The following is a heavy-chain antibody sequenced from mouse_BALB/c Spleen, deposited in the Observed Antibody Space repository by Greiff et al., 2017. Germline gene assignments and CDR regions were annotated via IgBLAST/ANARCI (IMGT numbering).Heavy chain of an antibody. J-gene: IGHJ3*01. Sequence: DVKLVESGGGLVQPGGSLKLSCAASGFTFSSYTMSWVRQTPEKRLEWVAYISNGGGSTYYPDTVKGRFTISRDNAKNTLYLQMSSLKSEDTAMYYCASSAYWGQGTLVTVSA. CDR1: GFTFSSYT. V-gene: IGHV5-12-2*01. CDR2: ISNGGGST. CDR3: ASSAY.